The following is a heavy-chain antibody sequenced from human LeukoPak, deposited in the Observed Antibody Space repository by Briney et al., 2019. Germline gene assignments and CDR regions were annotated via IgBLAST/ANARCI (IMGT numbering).Heavy chain of an antibody. D-gene: IGHD3-22*01. V-gene: IGHV3-23*01. CDR3: ARATRTYYYDSNPRHGAFDI. CDR1: GFTFSSFA. CDR2: ISDDST. J-gene: IGHJ3*02. Sequence: PGGSLRLSCAASGFTFSSFAMSWVRQAPGKGLEWVSVISDDSTYYADSVKGRFTISKDNSKNTLYLQMNSLRAEDSAVYYCARATRTYYYDSNPRHGAFDIWGQGTMVTVSS.